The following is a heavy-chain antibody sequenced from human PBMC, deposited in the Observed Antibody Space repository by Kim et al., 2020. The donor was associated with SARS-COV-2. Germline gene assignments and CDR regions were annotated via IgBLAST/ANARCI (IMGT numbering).Heavy chain of an antibody. CDR2: IYYSGST. J-gene: IGHJ3*02. Sequence: SETLSLTCTVSGGSISSSSYYWGWIRQPPGKGLEWIGSIYYSGSTYYNPSLKSRVTISVDTSKNQFSLKLSSVTAADTAVYYCARYGARGDSDAFDIWGQGTMVTVSS. D-gene: IGHD2-21*02. V-gene: IGHV4-39*07. CDR1: GGSISSSSYY. CDR3: ARYGARGDSDAFDI.